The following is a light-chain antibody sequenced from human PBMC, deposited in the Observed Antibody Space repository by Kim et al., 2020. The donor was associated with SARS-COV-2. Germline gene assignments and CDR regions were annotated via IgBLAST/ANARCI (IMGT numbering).Light chain of an antibody. J-gene: IGKJ1*01. V-gene: IGKV1-27*01. CDR1: QDIANP. Sequence: TSIAYRVSITCRTSQDIANPFAWYQQKPGKVPQVLIYAAATLQSGVPSRFSGSGSGTEFTLTICSLQTEDVATYYCQKYNSAPWTFGPGTKVDIK. CDR3: QKYNSAPWT. CDR2: AAA.